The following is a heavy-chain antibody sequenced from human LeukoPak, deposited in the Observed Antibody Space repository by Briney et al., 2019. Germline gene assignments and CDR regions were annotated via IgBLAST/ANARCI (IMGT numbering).Heavy chain of an antibody. Sequence: GASVKVSCKVSGYTLIELSMHWVRQAPGKGLEWMGGFDPEDGETIYAQKFQGRVTMTEDTSTDTAYMELSSLRSEDTAVYYCATDLRYFDWLQDDYWGQGTLVTVSS. CDR2: FDPEDGET. D-gene: IGHD3-9*01. CDR3: ATDLRYFDWLQDDY. CDR1: GYTLIELS. V-gene: IGHV1-24*01. J-gene: IGHJ4*02.